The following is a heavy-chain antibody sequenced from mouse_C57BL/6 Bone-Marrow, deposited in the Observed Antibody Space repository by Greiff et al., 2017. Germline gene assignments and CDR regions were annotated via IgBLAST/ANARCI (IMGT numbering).Heavy chain of an antibody. D-gene: IGHD2-3*01. J-gene: IGHJ2*01. CDR1: GYTFTSYW. Sequence: QLQQPGAELVKPGASVKLSCKASGYTFTSYWMQWVKQRPGQGLEWIGEIDPSDSYTNYNQKFKGKATLTVDTSSSTAYMQLSSLTSEDSAVYYCASIYDGYWSYWGQGTTLTVSS. CDR2: IDPSDSYT. CDR3: ASIYDGYWSY. V-gene: IGHV1-50*01.